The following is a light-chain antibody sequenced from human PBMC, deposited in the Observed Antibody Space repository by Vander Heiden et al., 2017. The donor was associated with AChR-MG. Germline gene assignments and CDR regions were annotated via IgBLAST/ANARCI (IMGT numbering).Light chain of an antibody. CDR2: QDK. J-gene: IGLJ2*01. Sequence: SSALTHPPSVSVSPGMTSTIICSEDKLEDKYASWYQQRPGQSPILVIYQDKKRPSGIPERFSGSNSGNTATLTISGTQAMDEADYYCQAWDSVTVVFGGGTKLTVL. CDR1: KLEDKY. V-gene: IGLV3-1*01. CDR3: QAWDSVTVV.